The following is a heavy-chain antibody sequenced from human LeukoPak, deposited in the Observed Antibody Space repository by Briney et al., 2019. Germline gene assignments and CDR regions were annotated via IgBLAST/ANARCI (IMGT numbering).Heavy chain of an antibody. CDR2: IKEDGSEK. J-gene: IGHJ4*02. Sequence: PGGSLRLSCVASGFTFSSYWMNWVRQAPGKGLEWVANIKEDGSEKYYVDSAKGRFTISRDNAKNSLYLQMNSLRAEDTAVYYCARDPSSLRDSFDYWGQGTLVTVSS. CDR3: ARDPSSLRDSFDY. V-gene: IGHV3-7*01. CDR1: GFTFSSYW.